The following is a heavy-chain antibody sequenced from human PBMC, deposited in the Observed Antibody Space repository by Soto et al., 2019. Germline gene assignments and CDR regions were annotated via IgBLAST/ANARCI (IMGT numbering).Heavy chain of an antibody. Sequence: QVQLVESGGGVVQPGRSLRLSCAASGFTFSSYAMHWVRQAPGKGLEWVAVISYDGSNKYYADSVKGRFTISRDNSKNTLYLQMNSLRAEDTAVYYCARDFGYFRYLWYFDLWGRGTLVTVSS. CDR2: ISYDGSNK. CDR3: ARDFGYFRYLWYFDL. CDR1: GFTFSSYA. D-gene: IGHD3-9*01. V-gene: IGHV3-30-3*01. J-gene: IGHJ2*01.